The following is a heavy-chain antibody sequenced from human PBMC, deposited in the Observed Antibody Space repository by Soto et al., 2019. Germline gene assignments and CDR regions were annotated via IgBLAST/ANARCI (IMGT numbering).Heavy chain of an antibody. CDR2: INVNSGGT. CDR3: ARGDKLSLYPQLDY. J-gene: IGHJ4*02. Sequence: QVQLVQSGAEVKKPRASVKVSCKASGYTFTGNYMHWVRQAPGQGFEWMGWINVNSGGTKYAQKFQGWVTMTRDTSISTAYMELSRLRSDDTAVYYCARGDKLSLYPQLDYWGQGTLVTVSS. CDR1: GYTFTGNY. D-gene: IGHD3-16*02. V-gene: IGHV1-2*04.